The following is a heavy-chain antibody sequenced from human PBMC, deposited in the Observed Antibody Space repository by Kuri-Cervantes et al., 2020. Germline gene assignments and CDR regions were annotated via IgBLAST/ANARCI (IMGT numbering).Heavy chain of an antibody. V-gene: IGHV3-15*01. CDR3: IATAHYYDSGSLFMDV. Sequence: GESLKISCAASGFTFSSYWMSWVRQAPGKGLEWVGHIKSKADGGTTNYAASVKGRFTISRDDSKNTLYLQMNSLRTEDTAIYYCIATAHYYDSGSLFMDVWGQGTTVTVSS. CDR1: GFTFSSYW. D-gene: IGHD3-10*01. J-gene: IGHJ6*02. CDR2: IKSKADGGTT.